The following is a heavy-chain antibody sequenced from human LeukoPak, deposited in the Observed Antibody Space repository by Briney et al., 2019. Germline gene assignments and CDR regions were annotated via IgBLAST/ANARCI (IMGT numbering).Heavy chain of an antibody. Sequence: SETLSLTCAVYGGSITGYYWSWIRQTPGRGLEWVGEIHYSGATSYNPSLKSRATISTDTSKNHFSLRLSSVTAADTAVYFCARGSILTGYCFDFWGQGALVTVSS. CDR2: IHYSGAT. V-gene: IGHV4-34*01. D-gene: IGHD3-9*01. CDR1: GGSITGYY. J-gene: IGHJ4*02. CDR3: ARGSILTGYCFDF.